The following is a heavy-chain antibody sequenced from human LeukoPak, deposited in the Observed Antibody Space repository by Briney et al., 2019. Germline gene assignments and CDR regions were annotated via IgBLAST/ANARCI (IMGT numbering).Heavy chain of an antibody. J-gene: IGHJ4*02. CDR1: GGTFSSYA. Sequence: ASVKVSCKASGGTFSSYAISWVRQAPGQGLEWMGRIIPILGIANYAQKFQGRVTITADKSTSTAYMELSSLRSEDTAVYYCARGRGGSSDDIDYWGQGTLVTVSS. D-gene: IGHD2-15*01. V-gene: IGHV1-69*04. CDR3: ARGRGGSSDDIDY. CDR2: IIPILGIA.